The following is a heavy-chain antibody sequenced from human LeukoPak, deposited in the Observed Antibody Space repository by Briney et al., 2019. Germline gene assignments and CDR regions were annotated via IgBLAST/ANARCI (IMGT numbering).Heavy chain of an antibody. CDR3: ARDGPRRIRYGMDV. V-gene: IGHV4-61*02. D-gene: IGHD5-18*01. CDR2: IYTSGST. CDR1: GGSISSGSYY. Sequence: SETLSLTCTVSGGSISSGSYYWSWIRQPAGKGLEWIGRIYTSGSTNYNPSLNSRVTISVDTSKNQFSLKLSSVTAADTAVYYCARDGPRRIRYGMDVWGQGTTVTVSS. J-gene: IGHJ6*02.